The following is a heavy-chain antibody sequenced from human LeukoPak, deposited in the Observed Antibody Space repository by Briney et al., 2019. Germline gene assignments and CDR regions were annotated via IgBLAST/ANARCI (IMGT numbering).Heavy chain of an antibody. CDR1: GHTLSSYD. Sequence: GASMNVSCTASGHTLSSYDINWVRQATGQGLEWRGWMNPNSGNTGYAQKFQGRVTMTRNTSISTAYLELSSLRSEDTAVYYCASPVASDAFDIWGQGTMVTVSS. V-gene: IGHV1-8*01. CDR2: MNPNSGNT. D-gene: IGHD6-19*01. CDR3: ASPVASDAFDI. J-gene: IGHJ3*02.